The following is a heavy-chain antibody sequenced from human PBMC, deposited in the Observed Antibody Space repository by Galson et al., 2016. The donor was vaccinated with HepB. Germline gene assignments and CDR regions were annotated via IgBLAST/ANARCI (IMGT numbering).Heavy chain of an antibody. D-gene: IGHD2-15*01. CDR3: ASQWVAVDY. CDR2: ISSRTRTT. Sequence: LRLSCAASGFTFNNYPMHWVRQAPGKGLEWVSHISSRTRTTYYADSVKGRFTISRDNAKNSLYLQMNSLRDEDTAVYYCASQWVAVDYWGRGTLVTVSS. V-gene: IGHV3-48*02. CDR1: GFTFNNYP. J-gene: IGHJ4*02.